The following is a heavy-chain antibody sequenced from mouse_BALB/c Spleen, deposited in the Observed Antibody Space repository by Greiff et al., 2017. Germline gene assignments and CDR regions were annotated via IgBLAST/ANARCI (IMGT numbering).Heavy chain of an antibody. V-gene: IGHV1S56*01. CDR2: IYPGDGST. J-gene: IGHJ4*01. D-gene: IGHD2-1*01. Sequence: VQLQESGTVLARPGASVKMSCKASGYTFTSYDINWVKQRPGQGLEWIGWIYPGDGSTKYNEKFKGKATLTADKSSSTAYMQLSSLTSENSAVYFCARGGWSTGAMDYWGQGTSVTVSS. CDR3: ARGGWSTGAMDY. CDR1: GYTFTSYD.